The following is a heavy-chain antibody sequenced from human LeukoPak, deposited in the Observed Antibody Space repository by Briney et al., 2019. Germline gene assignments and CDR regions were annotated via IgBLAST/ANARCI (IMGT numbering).Heavy chain of an antibody. CDR2: IKQDGSEE. CDR3: ARGSSAGASLRHDY. Sequence: GGSLRLSCAASGFTFSSYWMSWVRQAPGKGLEWLANIKQDGSEENFVDSVKGRFTISRDNAKKSLYLHMNSLRAEDTAVYYCARGSSAGASLRHDYWGQGTLVTVSS. J-gene: IGHJ4*02. CDR1: GFTFSSYW. V-gene: IGHV3-7*01. D-gene: IGHD1-26*01.